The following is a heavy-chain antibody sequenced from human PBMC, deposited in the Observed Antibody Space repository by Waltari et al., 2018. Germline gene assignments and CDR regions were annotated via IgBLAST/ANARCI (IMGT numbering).Heavy chain of an antibody. CDR2: VDPRDGKR. J-gene: IGHJ5*02. CDR3: ATDPTMVQGIGTFA. V-gene: IGHV1-69-2*01. D-gene: IGHD3-10*01. Sequence: EVQLVQSGAEVKKPGAPVKIACKASGYTFTDYYIHWVQQAPGKGLEWMGLVDPRDGKRIYAERFQGRVTITADTSTDTTYMELNSLTSEDTAVYHCATDPTMVQGIGTFAWGQGTLVTVSS. CDR1: GYTFTDYY.